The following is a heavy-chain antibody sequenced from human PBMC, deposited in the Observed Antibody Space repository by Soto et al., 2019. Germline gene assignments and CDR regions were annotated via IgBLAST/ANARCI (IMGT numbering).Heavy chain of an antibody. J-gene: IGHJ4*02. D-gene: IGHD2-15*01. CDR1: GFTFSKFD. CDR2: IGISGDT. CDR3: ARGQEVGAHFFDS. Sequence: GGSLRLSCEASGFTFSKFDMHWVRQPTGKGLEWVSTIGISGDTYYAVSVKGRFTISRDNAKNSLSLQMNSLRAGDTALYFCARGQEVGAHFFDSWGQGPRSPSPQ. V-gene: IGHV3-13*04.